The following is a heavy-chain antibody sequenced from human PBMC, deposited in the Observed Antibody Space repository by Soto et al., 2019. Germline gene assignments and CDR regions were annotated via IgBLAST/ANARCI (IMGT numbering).Heavy chain of an antibody. V-gene: IGHV1-2*02. Sequence: QVQLVQSGAEVKMPGASVKVSCKASGYTFSGYYTHWVRQAPGQGLEWMGWMNPKSGGTYFAQKFQGRVTLTRDTSISKAYMEVNRLRSEDSAVYYCARATELRYVEWSVYRGGNYAMDVWGQGTTVTVSS. CDR1: GYTFSGYY. D-gene: IGHD3-3*01. CDR2: MNPKSGGT. J-gene: IGHJ6*02. CDR3: ARATELRYVEWSVYRGGNYAMDV.